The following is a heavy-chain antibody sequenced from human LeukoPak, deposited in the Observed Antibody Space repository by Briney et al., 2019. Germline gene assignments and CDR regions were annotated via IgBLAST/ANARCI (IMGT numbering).Heavy chain of an antibody. V-gene: IGHV1-69*04. CDR1: GGTFSSYA. J-gene: IGHJ4*02. CDR2: IIPIFGIA. CDR3: ATTAISYIVAMSTPSDY. D-gene: IGHD5-12*01. Sequence: ASVTLSCKASGGTFSSYAISWVRQAPGQGLEWMGRIIPIFGIANYAQKFQGRVTITADKSTSTAYMELSSLRSEDTAVYYCATTAISYIVAMSTPSDYWGQGTLVTVSS.